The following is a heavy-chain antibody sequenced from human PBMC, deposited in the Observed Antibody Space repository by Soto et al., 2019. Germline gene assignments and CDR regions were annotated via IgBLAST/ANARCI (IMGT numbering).Heavy chain of an antibody. Sequence: EVQLVESGGGLVQPAGSLRLSCAASGFTFCHHYMDWVRQAPGKGLEWVGRIRNQRNSYTTEYAASVKGRFTIARADSNNALYLQMNGLKTEDTAMYYCVTSAETVKYYYSDYTGQGTLVAVSS. J-gene: IGHJ4*02. CDR3: VTSAETVKYYYSDY. D-gene: IGHD2-15*01. CDR2: IRNQRNSYTT. CDR1: GFTFCHHY. V-gene: IGHV3-72*01.